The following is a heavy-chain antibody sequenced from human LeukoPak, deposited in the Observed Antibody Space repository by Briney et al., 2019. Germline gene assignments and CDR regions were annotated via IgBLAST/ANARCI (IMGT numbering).Heavy chain of an antibody. CDR1: GFTFSSYG. J-gene: IGHJ3*02. V-gene: IGHV3-33*01. Sequence: PGGSLRLSCAASGFTFSSYGMHWVRRAPGKGLEWVAVIWYDGSNKYYADSVKGRFTISRDNSKSTLYLQMNSLRAEDTAVYYCARDRGCGDCYPPANDAFDIWGQGTMVTVSS. CDR2: IWYDGSNK. D-gene: IGHD2-21*02. CDR3: ARDRGCGDCYPPANDAFDI.